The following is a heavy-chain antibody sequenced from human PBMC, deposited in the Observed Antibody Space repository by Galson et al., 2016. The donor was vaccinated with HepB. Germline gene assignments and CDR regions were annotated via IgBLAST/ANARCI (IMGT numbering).Heavy chain of an antibody. CDR3: AKGGSFGFYSWFDP. Sequence: SLRLSCAASGFTFSSYAMTWVRQAPGKGLEWVSAISGSGGRTYYVDSVKGRFTISRDNTKNTLYLQMNSLSAEDTAAYYCAKGGSFGFYSWFDPWGQGTLVTVSS. CDR1: GFTFSSYA. V-gene: IGHV3-23*01. D-gene: IGHD3-16*01. J-gene: IGHJ5*02. CDR2: ISGSGGRT.